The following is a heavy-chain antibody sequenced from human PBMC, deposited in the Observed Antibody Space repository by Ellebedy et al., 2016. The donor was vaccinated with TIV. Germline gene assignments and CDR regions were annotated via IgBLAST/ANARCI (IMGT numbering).Heavy chain of an antibody. V-gene: IGHV2-5*02. D-gene: IGHD4-11*01. J-gene: IGHJ4*02. CDR1: GFSLSTVGVG. CDR2: VFWDDDK. CDR3: ARRPSHNDYRWYVFDF. Sequence: SGPTLVKPTQTLTLTCDFSGFSLSTVGVGVGWIRQPPGKALEWLALVFWDDDKRYSPSLKSRLTITKDTSKSQVVLAMTDMDSADTATYYCARRPSHNDYRWYVFDFWGQGTPVSVSS.